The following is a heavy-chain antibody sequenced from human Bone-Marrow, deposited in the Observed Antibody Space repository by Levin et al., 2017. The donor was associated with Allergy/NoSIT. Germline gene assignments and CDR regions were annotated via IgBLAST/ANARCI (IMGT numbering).Heavy chain of an antibody. D-gene: IGHD2-15*01. CDR1: GGSISSYH. CDR3: ARDRVVASSGTYYYYGMAV. V-gene: IGHV4-59*01. CDR2: IYYTGST. J-gene: IGHJ6*02. Sequence: ESLKISCIVSGGSISSYHWSWIRQPPGKGLEWIGYIYYTGSTDYNPSLRSRVTISIDTSKSQFSLTLNSVTAADTAVYYCARDRVVASSGTYYYYGMAVWGRGTTVTVSS.